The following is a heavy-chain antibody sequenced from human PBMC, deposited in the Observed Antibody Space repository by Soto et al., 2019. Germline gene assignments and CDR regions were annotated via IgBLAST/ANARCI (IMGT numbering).Heavy chain of an antibody. CDR3: ARVGGSGWFDAFDI. CDR2: ISGSGGST. J-gene: IGHJ3*02. V-gene: IGHV3-23*01. CDR1: GFTFRTYA. Sequence: GGSLRLSCAASGFTFRTYALSWVRQAPGRGLDWVSVISGSGGSTDYAGSVKGRFTISRDNSKNALYLQMNSLRAEDTALYYCARVGGSGWFDAFDIWGQGTMVTVS. D-gene: IGHD6-19*01.